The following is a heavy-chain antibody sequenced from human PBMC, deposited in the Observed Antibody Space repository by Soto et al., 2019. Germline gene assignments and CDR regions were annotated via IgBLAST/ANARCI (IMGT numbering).Heavy chain of an antibody. V-gene: IGHV4-34*01. CDR1: GGSFSGYY. D-gene: IGHD5-18*01. CDR3: ARARHTTWRYSYGSVGGDY. J-gene: IGHJ4*02. Sequence: QVQLQQWGAGLLKPSETLSLTCAVYGGSFSGYYWSWIRQPPGKGLEWIGEINHSGSTNYNPSLKRRLTISVVTSKNQFSLKLSSVTAADTAVYYCARARHTTWRYSYGSVGGDYWGQGTLVTVSS. CDR2: INHSGST.